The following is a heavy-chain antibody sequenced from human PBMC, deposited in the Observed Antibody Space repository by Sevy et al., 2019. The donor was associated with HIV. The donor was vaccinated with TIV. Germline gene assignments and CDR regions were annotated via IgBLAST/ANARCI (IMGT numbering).Heavy chain of an antibody. V-gene: IGHV3-23*01. CDR2: ISGSGGST. CDR1: GFTFSSYA. J-gene: IGHJ6*02. Sequence: GGSLRLSCAASGFTFSSYAMSWVRQAPGKGLEWVSAISGSGGSTYYADSVKGRFTISRDNSKNTLYLQMNSLRAEDTAVYYGAKEVYGESDFWSGYYYYYYGMDVWGQGTTVTVSS. CDR3: AKEVYGESDFWSGYYYYYYGMDV. D-gene: IGHD3-3*01.